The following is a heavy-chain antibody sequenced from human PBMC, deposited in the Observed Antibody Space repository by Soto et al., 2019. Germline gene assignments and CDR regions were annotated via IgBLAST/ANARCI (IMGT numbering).Heavy chain of an antibody. CDR3: ARRTVTAGWTLHD. CDR1: GYTFTSYY. Sequence: QVQLVQSGAEVKKPGASVKVSCKASGYTFTSYYMHWVRQAPGQGLEWMGIINPSGGSTSYAQKFQGRVTMTRDTSTSTVYMELSSLSSEDTAVYYCARRTVTAGWTLHDWGQGTLVTVSS. CDR2: INPSGGST. V-gene: IGHV1-46*01. D-gene: IGHD2-21*02. J-gene: IGHJ4*02.